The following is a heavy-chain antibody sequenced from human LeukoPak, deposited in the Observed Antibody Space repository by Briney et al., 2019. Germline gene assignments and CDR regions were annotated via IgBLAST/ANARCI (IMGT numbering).Heavy chain of an antibody. Sequence: GGSLRLSCGASGFTVSSNYMSWVRQAPGKGLEWVSLIYSGGSTYYAGSVKGRFTISRDNSKNTLYLQMNSLRAEDTAVYYCARDQGTTVTTEALGYWGQGTLVTVSS. CDR3: ARDQGTTVTTEALGY. CDR1: GFTVSSNY. J-gene: IGHJ4*02. CDR2: IYSGGST. V-gene: IGHV3-53*01. D-gene: IGHD4-17*01.